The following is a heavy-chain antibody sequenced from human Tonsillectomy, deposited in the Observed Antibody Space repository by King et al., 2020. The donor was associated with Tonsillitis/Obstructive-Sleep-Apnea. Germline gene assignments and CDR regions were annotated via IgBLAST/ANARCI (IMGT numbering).Heavy chain of an antibody. D-gene: IGHD6-6*01. Sequence: VTLKESGPVLVKPTETLTLTCTVSGFSLSNARMGVSWIRQPPGKALEWLAHIFSNDEKSYSTSLKSRLTISKDTSKSQVVLTMTNRDPVDTATYYCARSKGEIAARLPVDYFDYWGQGTLVTVSS. CDR1: GFSLSNARMG. V-gene: IGHV2-26*01. J-gene: IGHJ4*02. CDR2: IFSNDEK. CDR3: ARSKGEIAARLPVDYFDY.